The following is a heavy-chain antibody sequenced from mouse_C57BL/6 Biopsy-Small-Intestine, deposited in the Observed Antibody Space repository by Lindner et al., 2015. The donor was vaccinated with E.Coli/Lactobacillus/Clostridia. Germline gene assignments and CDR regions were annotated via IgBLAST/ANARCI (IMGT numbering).Heavy chain of an antibody. CDR2: IIPIYGTV. Sequence: SVKVSCKASGFRSYGISWVRQAPGQGLEWMGGIIPIYGTVRYAQKFQGRVTITADDSTSTAYMEMSGLRFEDTAVYFCASPSDQMPYFDYWGQGTLVTVSS. V-gene: IGHV1-81*01. J-gene: IGHJ2*01. D-gene: IGHD3-1*01. CDR3: ASPSDQMPYFDY. CDR1: GFRSYG.